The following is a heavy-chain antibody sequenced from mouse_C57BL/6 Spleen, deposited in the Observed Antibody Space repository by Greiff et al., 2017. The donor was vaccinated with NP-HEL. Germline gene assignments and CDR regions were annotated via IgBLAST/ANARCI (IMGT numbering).Heavy chain of an antibody. Sequence: EVQLQQSGPELVKPGASVKISCKASGYSFTGYYMNWVKQSPEKSLEWIGEINPSTGGTTYNQKFKAKATLTVDKSSSTAYMQLKSLTSEDSAVYYCARGGGSSYPYDYAMDYWGQGTSVTVSS. D-gene: IGHD1-1*01. CDR1: GYSFTGYY. CDR3: ARGGGSSYPYDYAMDY. J-gene: IGHJ4*01. CDR2: INPSTGGT. V-gene: IGHV1-42*01.